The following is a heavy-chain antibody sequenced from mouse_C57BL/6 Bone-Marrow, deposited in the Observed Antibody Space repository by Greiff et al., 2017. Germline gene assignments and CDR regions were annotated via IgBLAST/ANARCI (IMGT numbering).Heavy chain of an antibody. J-gene: IGHJ3*01. D-gene: IGHD1-1*01. Sequence: QVQLQQPGAELVKPGASVKLSCKASGYTFTSYWMHWVKQRPGQGLEWIGMIHPNSGSTNYNEKFKSKATLTVDKSSSTAYMQLSSLTSEDSAVYYCARFYYCSSYSAWFAYWGQGTLVTVSA. CDR2: IHPNSGST. V-gene: IGHV1-64*01. CDR3: ARFYYCSSYSAWFAY. CDR1: GYTFTSYW.